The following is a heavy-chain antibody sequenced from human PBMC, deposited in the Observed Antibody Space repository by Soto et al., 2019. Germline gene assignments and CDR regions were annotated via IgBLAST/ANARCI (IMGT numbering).Heavy chain of an antibody. J-gene: IGHJ6*02. V-gene: IGHV1-69*13. CDR1: GGTFSSYA. Sequence: SVKVSCKASGGTFSSYAISWVRQAPGQGLEWMGGIIPISGTANYAQKFQGRVTITADESTSTAYMELSSLRSEDTAVYYCARSQGSSTSLEIYYYYYYGMDVWGQGTTVPVSS. CDR3: ARSQGSSTSLEIYYYYYYGMDV. CDR2: IIPISGTA. D-gene: IGHD2-2*01.